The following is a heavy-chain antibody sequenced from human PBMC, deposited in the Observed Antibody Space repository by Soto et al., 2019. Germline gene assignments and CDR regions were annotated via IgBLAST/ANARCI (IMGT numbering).Heavy chain of an antibody. J-gene: IGHJ4*01. D-gene: IGHD6-19*01. V-gene: IGHV4-39*01. CDR1: GDSISSASYF. CDR2: VYFVGNS. CDR3: ARVHVMVVAGSTFDY. Sequence: PSETLSLTCTVSGDSISSASYFWGWIRQPPGKGLEWIGSVYFVGNSYYNPSLKSRVSISVDASKNQFSLRLSSVTAADTAVYYCARVHVMVVAGSTFDYWGHGTLVTVSS.